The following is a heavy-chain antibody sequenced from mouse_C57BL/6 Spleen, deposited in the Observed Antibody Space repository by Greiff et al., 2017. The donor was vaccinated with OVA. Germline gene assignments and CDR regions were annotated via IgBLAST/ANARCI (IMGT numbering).Heavy chain of an antibody. CDR1: GFTFSSYT. Sequence: EVKLMESGGGLVKPGGSLKLSCAASGFTFSSYTMSWVRQTPEKRLEWVATISGGGGNTYYPDSVKGRFTISRDNAKNTLYLQMSSLRSEDTALYYCARPITTVVATRGNYAMDYWGQGTSVTVSS. J-gene: IGHJ4*01. D-gene: IGHD1-1*01. V-gene: IGHV5-9*01. CDR2: ISGGGGNT. CDR3: ARPITTVVATRGNYAMDY.